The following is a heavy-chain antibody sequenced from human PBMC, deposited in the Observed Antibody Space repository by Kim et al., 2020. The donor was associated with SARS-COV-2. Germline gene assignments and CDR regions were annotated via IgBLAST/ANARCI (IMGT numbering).Heavy chain of an antibody. V-gene: IGHV4-59*01. D-gene: IGHD6-13*01. J-gene: IGHJ4*02. CDR3: ARDLRYSSSWAFDY. Sequence: TPSLRRRDTISVDTSTNQFSMKLSSVTAADTAVYYCARDLRYSSSWAFDYWGQGTLVTVSS.